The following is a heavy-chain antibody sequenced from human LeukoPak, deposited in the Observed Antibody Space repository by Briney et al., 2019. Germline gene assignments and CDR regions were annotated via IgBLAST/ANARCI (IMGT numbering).Heavy chain of an antibody. Sequence: PGGSLRLSCAASGFTVSSNYMSWVRQAPGKGLEWVSIIYSGGSTYYADSVKGRFTISRDNSKNTLYHQMNSLRAEDTAVYYCARGGVYSTSAVDYWGLGTLVTVSS. V-gene: IGHV3-66*01. CDR2: IYSGGST. CDR3: ARGGVYSTSAVDY. J-gene: IGHJ4*02. CDR1: GFTVSSNY. D-gene: IGHD6-6*01.